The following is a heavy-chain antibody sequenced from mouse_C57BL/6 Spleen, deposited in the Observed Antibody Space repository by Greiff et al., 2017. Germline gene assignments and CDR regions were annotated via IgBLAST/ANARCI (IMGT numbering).Heavy chain of an antibody. J-gene: IGHJ2*01. Sequence: QVQLKQPGAELVRPGSSVKLSCKASGYTFTSYWMDWVKQRPGQGLEWIGNIYPSDSETHYNQKFKDKATLTVDKSSSTAYMQLSSLTYEDSAVYDCARAYYYGSSFDYWGQGTTLTVSS. CDR2: IYPSDSET. CDR3: ARAYYYGSSFDY. V-gene: IGHV1-61*01. D-gene: IGHD1-1*01. CDR1: GYTFTSYW.